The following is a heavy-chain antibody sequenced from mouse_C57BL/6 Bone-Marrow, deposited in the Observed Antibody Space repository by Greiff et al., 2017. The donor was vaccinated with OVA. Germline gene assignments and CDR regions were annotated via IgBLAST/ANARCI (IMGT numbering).Heavy chain of an antibody. V-gene: IGHV1-81*01. D-gene: IGHD1-1*01. CDR3: ARGEVTTVVAYYYAMDY. CDR2: IYPRSGNT. J-gene: IGHJ4*01. CDR1: GYTFTSYG. Sequence: VQLQQSGAELARPGASVKLSCKASGYTFTSYGISWVKQRTGQGLEWIGEIYPRSGNTYYNEKFKGKATLTADKSSSTAYMELRSLTSEDSAVYFCARGEVTTVVAYYYAMDYWGQGTSVTVSS.